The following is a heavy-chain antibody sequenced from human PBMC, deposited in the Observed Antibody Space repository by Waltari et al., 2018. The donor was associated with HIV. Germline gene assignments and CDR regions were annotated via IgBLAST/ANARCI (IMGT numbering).Heavy chain of an antibody. CDR2: IHHSGRT. CDR1: GSSISGAYY. D-gene: IGHD3-22*01. V-gene: IGHV4-38-2*01. CDR3: ARVRITLIVAGPFDM. J-gene: IGHJ3*02. Sequence: HVQLQESGPGLVKPSETLSLTCVVSGSSISGAYYWGWIRQSPGKGLEWIGSIHHSGRTHHNPSLKSRVTISVDASKSQFSLKLTSATAADTAIYYCARVRITLIVAGPFDMWGQGTLVTVSS.